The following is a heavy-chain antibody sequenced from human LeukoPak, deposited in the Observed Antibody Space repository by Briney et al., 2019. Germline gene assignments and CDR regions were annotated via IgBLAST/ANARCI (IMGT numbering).Heavy chain of an antibody. CDR2: TYWNDDK. Sequence: SGPTLVKPTQTLTLTCTFSGFSLRRTGVGVAWIRQPPGKALEWLAITYWNDDKSYSPSLKNRLTITKDTSKKQVVLTMTNMDPVDTATYYCTHKGHGTGSYSMWGQGTLVTVSS. CDR1: GFSLRRTGVG. CDR3: THKGHGTGSYSM. V-gene: IGHV2-5*01. D-gene: IGHD3-10*01. J-gene: IGHJ4*02.